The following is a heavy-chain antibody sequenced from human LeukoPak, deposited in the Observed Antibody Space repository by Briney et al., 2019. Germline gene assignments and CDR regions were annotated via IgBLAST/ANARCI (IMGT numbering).Heavy chain of an antibody. CDR2: ISYDGSNK. Sequence: GGSLRLSCAASGFTFSSYAMHWVRQAPGKGLEWVAVISYDGSNKYYADSVKGRFTTSRDNSKNTLYLQMNSLRAEDTAVYYCASSITMIVVSLDYWGQGTLVTVSS. CDR3: ASSITMIVVSLDY. V-gene: IGHV3-30*01. D-gene: IGHD3-22*01. CDR1: GFTFSSYA. J-gene: IGHJ4*02.